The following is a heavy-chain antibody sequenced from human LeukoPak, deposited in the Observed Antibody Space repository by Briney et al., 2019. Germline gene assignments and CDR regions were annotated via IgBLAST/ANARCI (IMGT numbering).Heavy chain of an antibody. Sequence: SETLSLTCTVYGGSFSGYYWSWIRQSPGKGLEWIGEINHSEATDYNPSFKSRVTISVDTSKNQFSLKLSSLTAADTAVYYCAREAQYPTGGSRYGGYFQHWGQGALVTVSS. CDR3: AREAQYPTGGSRYGGYFQH. CDR2: INHSEAT. D-gene: IGHD2-15*01. J-gene: IGHJ1*01. V-gene: IGHV4-34*01. CDR1: GGSFSGYY.